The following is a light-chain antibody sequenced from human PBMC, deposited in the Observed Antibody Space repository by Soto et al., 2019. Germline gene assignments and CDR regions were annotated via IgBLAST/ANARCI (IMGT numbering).Light chain of an antibody. J-gene: IGKJ5*01. Sequence: EIVLTQSPDTLSLSPGDSATLSCRASQSVSNNYLAWYQQKPGRAPRLLIYGASNRATGIPDRFSGSGSGTDFTLTISRLAPEDFAVFFCQQYDDSITFGQGTRLEIE. CDR2: GAS. CDR3: QQYDDSIT. CDR1: QSVSNNY. V-gene: IGKV3-20*01.